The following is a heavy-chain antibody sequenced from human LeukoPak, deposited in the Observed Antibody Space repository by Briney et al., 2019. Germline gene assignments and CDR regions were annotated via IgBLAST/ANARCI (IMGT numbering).Heavy chain of an antibody. Sequence: GGSLRLSCAASGFSFSDAWMTWVRQAPGKGPEWVGRLKSISDGGTSDYAAPVKGRFTISRDDSQNTPYLQMNSLKIEDSAVYYCTIDYDYAWGSYRLGYWGQGTLVTVSS. D-gene: IGHD3-16*02. CDR3: TIDYDYAWGSYRLGY. J-gene: IGHJ4*02. CDR1: GFSFSDAW. V-gene: IGHV3-15*01. CDR2: LKSISDGGTS.